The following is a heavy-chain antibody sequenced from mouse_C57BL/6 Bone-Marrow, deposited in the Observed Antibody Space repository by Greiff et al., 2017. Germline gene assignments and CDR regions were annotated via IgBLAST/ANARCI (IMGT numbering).Heavy chain of an antibody. CDR1: GFTFSDYG. D-gene: IGHD1-1*01. J-gene: IGHJ4*01. CDR3: ARRLRFYAMDY. CDR2: ISNLAYSI. Sequence: EVKLEESGGGVVQPGGSLKFSCAASGFTFSDYGMAWVRQTPRKGPEWVAFISNLAYSIYYADTVTGRFTISRENAKNTRYLEMSRLRSEDTAMYYCARRLRFYAMDYWGQGTSDNVAS. V-gene: IGHV5-15*04.